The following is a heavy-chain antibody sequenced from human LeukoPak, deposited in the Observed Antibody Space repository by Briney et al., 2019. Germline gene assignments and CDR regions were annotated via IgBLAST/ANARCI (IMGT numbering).Heavy chain of an antibody. V-gene: IGHV3-23*01. CDR2: ISGSGGST. CDR3: AKDGTGYCSSTSCRLSGYFQD. J-gene: IGHJ1*01. CDR1: GFTFSSYA. Sequence: GGSLRLSCAASGFTFSSYAMSWVRQAPGKGLEWVSAISGSGGSTYYADSVKGRFTISRDNSKNTLYLQMNSLRAEDTAVYYCAKDGTGYCSSTSCRLSGYFQDWGQGTLVTVSS. D-gene: IGHD2-2*03.